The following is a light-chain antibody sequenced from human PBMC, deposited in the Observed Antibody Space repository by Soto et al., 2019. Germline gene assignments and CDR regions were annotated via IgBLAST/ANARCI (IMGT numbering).Light chain of an antibody. J-gene: IGKJ2*01. CDR3: QQYDNSPFT. V-gene: IGKV3-20*01. Sequence: EVVLTQSPGTLSLSPGERATLSCRASQSVSDSYLVWYQQKPGQAPKLLSSGGSSRPTGVPDRFSASGSGTDFTLTISSLEPGDFAVYYCQQYDNSPFTFGQGTKLEIK. CDR1: QSVSDSY. CDR2: GGS.